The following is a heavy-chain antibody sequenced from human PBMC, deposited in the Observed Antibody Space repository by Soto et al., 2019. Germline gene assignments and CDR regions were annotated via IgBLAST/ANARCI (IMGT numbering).Heavy chain of an antibody. J-gene: IGHJ6*02. CDR2: IIPIFGTA. Sequence: GASVKVSCKASGGTFSSYAISWVRQAPGQGLEWMGGIIPIFGTANYAQKFQGRVTITADESTSTAYMELSSLRSEDTAVYYCAREGAVAGTGYYYYYGMDVWGQGTTVTVSS. D-gene: IGHD6-19*01. CDR1: GGTFSSYA. CDR3: AREGAVAGTGYYYYYGMDV. V-gene: IGHV1-69*13.